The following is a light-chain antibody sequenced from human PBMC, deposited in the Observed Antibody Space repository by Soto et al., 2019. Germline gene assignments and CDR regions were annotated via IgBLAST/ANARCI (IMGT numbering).Light chain of an antibody. Sequence: EIVLTQSPGTLSLSPGERATLSCRASQSVSSNLAWYQQKPGQAPRLLIYGASTRATGIPSRFSGSGSGTEFTLTISSLQPDDFATYYCQQYNSYRTFGQGTKVDI. J-gene: IGKJ1*01. V-gene: IGKV3-15*01. CDR1: QSVSSN. CDR2: GAS. CDR3: QQYNSYRT.